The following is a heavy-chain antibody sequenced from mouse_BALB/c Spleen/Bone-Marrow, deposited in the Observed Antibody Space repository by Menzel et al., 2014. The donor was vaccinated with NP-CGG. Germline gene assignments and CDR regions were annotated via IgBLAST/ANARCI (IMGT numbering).Heavy chain of an antibody. V-gene: IGHV1-63*02. J-gene: IGHJ4*01. Sequence: VQRVESGAELVRPGTSVKISCKASGYTFXNYWLGWVKQRPGHGLEWIGDIYPGGGYTNYNEKFKGKATLTADTSSSTAYMQLSSLTSEDSAVYFCARNYGYAMDYWGQGTSVTVSS. CDR2: IYPGGGYT. CDR1: GYTFXNYW. CDR3: ARNYGYAMDY. D-gene: IGHD1-1*01.